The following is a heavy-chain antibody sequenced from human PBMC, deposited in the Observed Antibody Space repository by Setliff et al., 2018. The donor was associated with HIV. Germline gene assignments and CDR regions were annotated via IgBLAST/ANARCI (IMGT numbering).Heavy chain of an antibody. J-gene: IGHJ4*02. Sequence: SETLSLTCAVSGGSISSSKWWSWVRQPPGKGLEWIGEIFHSGSTKYIPSLKSRVTISVDTSKNQFSLKLSSVTAADTAVYYCARSPTNTCYEDFTFDSWGQGTLVTVSS. CDR2: IFHSGST. V-gene: IGHV4-4*02. CDR3: ARSPTNTCYEDFTFDS. CDR1: GGSISSSKW. D-gene: IGHD2-2*01.